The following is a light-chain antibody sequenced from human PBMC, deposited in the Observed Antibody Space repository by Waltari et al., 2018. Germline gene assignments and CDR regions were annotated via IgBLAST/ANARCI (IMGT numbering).Light chain of an antibody. CDR2: AAS. J-gene: IGKJ5*01. Sequence: ILLTQSPSSLSASVGDRATITCRAGQSIGTSLNWYQQKPGNAPNLLIYAASSLQSGVPSRFSGSGSGIEFTLTISSLQPEDFATYYCQQSYSSLPITFGQGTRLEIK. CDR1: QSIGTS. CDR3: QQSYSSLPIT. V-gene: IGKV1-39*01.